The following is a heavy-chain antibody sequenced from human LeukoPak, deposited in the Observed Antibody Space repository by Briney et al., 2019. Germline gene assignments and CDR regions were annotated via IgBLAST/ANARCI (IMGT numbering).Heavy chain of an antibody. CDR1: GGSISSGGYY. Sequence: PSETLSLTCTVSGGSISSGGYYWSWIRQSPGKGLEWIGYIYSSGTTYYNPSLKSRLTISTDTSKNQFSLRLSSVTAADTAVYYCAAWYDILTRGNWFDPWGQGTLVTVSS. D-gene: IGHD3-9*01. V-gene: IGHV4-31*03. CDR2: IYSSGTT. CDR3: AAWYDILTRGNWFDP. J-gene: IGHJ5*02.